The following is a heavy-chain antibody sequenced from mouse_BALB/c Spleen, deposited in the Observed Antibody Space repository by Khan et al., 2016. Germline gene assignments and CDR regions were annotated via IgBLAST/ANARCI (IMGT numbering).Heavy chain of an antibody. CDR1: GFDFSRYW. CDR2: INPDTITI. CDR3: GRGNYVTGSLHY. J-gene: IGHJ2*01. D-gene: IGHD2-1*01. V-gene: IGHV4-1*02. Sequence: EVKLLESGGGLVQPGGSLKLSCAASGFDFSRYWMSWVRQAPGKGLEWIGEINPDTITIDYAPSLKDKFIISRDNAKNTLYLQLSKVRSEDTALYYCGRGNYVTGSLHYCRHGTTLTVTS.